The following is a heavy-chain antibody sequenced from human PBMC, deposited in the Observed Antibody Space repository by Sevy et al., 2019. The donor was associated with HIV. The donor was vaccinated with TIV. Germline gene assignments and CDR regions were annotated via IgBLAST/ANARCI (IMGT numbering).Heavy chain of an antibody. V-gene: IGHV3-49*03. CDR3: TPQIALAGLEDY. D-gene: IGHD6-19*01. Sequence: GSLRLSCTASGFTFGDYAMSWFRQAPGKGLEWVGFIRSKAYGGTTEYAASVKGRFTISRDDSKSIAYLQMNSLKTEDTAVYYCTPQIALAGLEDYRGQGTLVTVSS. CDR2: IRSKAYGGTT. J-gene: IGHJ4*02. CDR1: GFTFGDYA.